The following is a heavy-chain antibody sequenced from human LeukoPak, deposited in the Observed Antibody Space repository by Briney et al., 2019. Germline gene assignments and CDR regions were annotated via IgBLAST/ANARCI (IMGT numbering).Heavy chain of an antibody. CDR1: GESFSAYY. CDR3: ASVGYCSSTSCYEPDY. V-gene: IGHV4-34*09. Sequence: SETLSLTCAVYGESFSAYYWSWIRQPPGKGLEWIGEINHSGSTYYNPSLKSRVTISVDTSKNQFSLKLSSVTAADTAVYYCASVGYCSSTSCYEPDYWGQGTLVTVSS. J-gene: IGHJ4*02. CDR2: INHSGST. D-gene: IGHD2-2*01.